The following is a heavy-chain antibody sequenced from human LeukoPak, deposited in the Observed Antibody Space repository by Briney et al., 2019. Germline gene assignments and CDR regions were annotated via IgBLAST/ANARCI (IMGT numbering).Heavy chain of an antibody. Sequence: SVKVSCKASGGTFSSYAISWVRQAPGQGLEWVGGIIPIFGTANYAQKFQGRVTITADESTSTAYMELSSLRSEDTAVYYCARVFIPWALQNWFDPWGQGTLVTVSS. CDR2: IIPIFGTA. J-gene: IGHJ5*02. D-gene: IGHD1-26*01. CDR1: GGTFSSYA. V-gene: IGHV1-69*13. CDR3: ARVFIPWALQNWFDP.